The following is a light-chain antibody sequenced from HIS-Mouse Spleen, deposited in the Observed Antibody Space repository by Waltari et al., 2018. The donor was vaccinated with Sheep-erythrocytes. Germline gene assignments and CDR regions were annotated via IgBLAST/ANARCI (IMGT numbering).Light chain of an antibody. Sequence: QSALTQPASVSGSPGKSITISCTGTSRAVCGYNLVPWYQQHPGKAPKLMIYEGSKRPSGVSNRFSGSKSGNTASLTISGLQAEDEADYYCCSYAGSYNHVFATGTKVTVL. CDR3: CSYAGSYNHV. CDR1: SRAVCGYNL. V-gene: IGLV2-14*02. J-gene: IGLJ1*01. CDR2: EGS.